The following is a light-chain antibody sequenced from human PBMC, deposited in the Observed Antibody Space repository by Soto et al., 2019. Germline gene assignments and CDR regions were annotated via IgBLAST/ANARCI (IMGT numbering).Light chain of an antibody. CDR2: AAS. CDR3: QQLRMYPST. J-gene: IGKJ4*01. V-gene: IGKV1-5*01. CDR1: QSISSW. Sequence: DIQMTQSPSTLSASLVDRFTITCLASQSISSWLAWYQQKPGKAPKLLIYAASTLYGGVPSRFSGSGSGTDFALTITSLQAEDFATYYCQQLRMYPSTFGGGTKVDI.